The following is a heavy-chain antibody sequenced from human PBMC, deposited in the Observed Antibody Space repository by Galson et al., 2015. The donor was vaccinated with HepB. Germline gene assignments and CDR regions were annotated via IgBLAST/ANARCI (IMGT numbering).Heavy chain of an antibody. D-gene: IGHD7-27*01. J-gene: IGHJ6*02. Sequence: QSGAEVKKPGESLKISCKASGYSFRNYWIGWVRQMPGKGLQCMGIIYPGDSETRYNPSFQGQVTISADKSTSTAYLQWSSLKASDTAMYYCARLGNENGHYYGMDIGGQGTTVTVSS. CDR1: GYSFRNYW. V-gene: IGHV5-51*01. CDR2: IYPGDSET. CDR3: ARLGNENGHYYGMDI.